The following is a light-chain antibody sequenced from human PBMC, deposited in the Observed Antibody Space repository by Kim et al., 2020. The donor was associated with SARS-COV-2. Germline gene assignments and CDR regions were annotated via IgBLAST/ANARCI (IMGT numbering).Light chain of an antibody. CDR1: QDISSW. J-gene: IGKJ4*01. CDR2: AAS. Sequence: DIQMTQSPSSVSASVGDRVTITCRASQDISSWLAWYQQKPGKAPNLVIYAASSLQGGVPSRFSGSGSGTEFTLTINSLQPEDFATYYCQQANTFPHPFGGGPKVDIK. CDR3: QQANTFPHP. V-gene: IGKV1-12*01.